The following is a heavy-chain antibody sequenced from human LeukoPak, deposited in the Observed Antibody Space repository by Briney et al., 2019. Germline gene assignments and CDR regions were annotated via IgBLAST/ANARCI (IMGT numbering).Heavy chain of an antibody. J-gene: IGHJ6*02. CDR3: ATGYLVTAGLMDV. V-gene: IGHV1-24*01. CDR1: GYTLTELS. Sequence: ASVKVSCKVSGYTLTELSMFWVRQAPGKGLEWMGSFDPEDGKTVYAQKFQGRVTMTEDTSTDTAYMELSSVRSEDTAVYCATGYLVTAGLMDVWGQGTTVNVSS. D-gene: IGHD6-13*01. CDR2: FDPEDGKT.